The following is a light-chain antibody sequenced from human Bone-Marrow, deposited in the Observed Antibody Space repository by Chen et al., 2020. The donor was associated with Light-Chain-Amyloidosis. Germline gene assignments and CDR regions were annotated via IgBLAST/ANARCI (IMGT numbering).Light chain of an antibody. CDR3: QSADSSGTYEVI. J-gene: IGLJ2*01. Sequence: SYELTQPPSVSVSPGHTASITCSGADLPTKYAYWYQQKPVQAPVLVIHRDTARPSGISARFSGSRSGTTATLTISGVQAEDEADYHCQSADSSGTYEVIFGGGTKMTVL. V-gene: IGLV3-25*03. CDR2: RDT. CDR1: DLPTKY.